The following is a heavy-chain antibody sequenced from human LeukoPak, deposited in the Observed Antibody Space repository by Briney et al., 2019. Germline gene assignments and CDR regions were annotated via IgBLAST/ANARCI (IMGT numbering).Heavy chain of an antibody. Sequence: PGGSLRLSCAASGFTFSSYAMHWVRQAPGKGLEWVANTKQDGSEKYYVDSVKGRFIISRDNAKNSLYLQMNSLRAEDTAVYYCARDKVVGATYLDYWGQGTLVTASS. CDR3: ARDKVVGATYLDY. J-gene: IGHJ4*02. D-gene: IGHD1-26*01. CDR1: GFTFSSYA. V-gene: IGHV3-7*01. CDR2: TKQDGSEK.